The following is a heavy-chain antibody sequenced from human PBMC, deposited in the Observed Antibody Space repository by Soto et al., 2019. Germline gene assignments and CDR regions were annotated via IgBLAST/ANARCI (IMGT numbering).Heavy chain of an antibody. CDR1: GYTFTSYD. V-gene: IGHV1-8*01. CDR3: ARGVYYYDSSGDYSYY. CDR2: MKPNSGNT. D-gene: IGHD3-22*01. J-gene: IGHJ4*02. Sequence: ASVKVSCKASGYTFTSYDINWVRQATGQGLEWMGWMKPNSGNTDYAQKFLGRVTMTRNTSISTAYMELSSLRSDDTAVYYCARGVYYYDSSGDYSYYWGQGTLVTVSS.